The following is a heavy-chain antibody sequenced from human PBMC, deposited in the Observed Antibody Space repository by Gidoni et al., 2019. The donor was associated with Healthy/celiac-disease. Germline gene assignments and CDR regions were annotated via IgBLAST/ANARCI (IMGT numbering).Heavy chain of an antibody. CDR2: ISSSSSYI. CDR1: GFTFSSYS. Sequence: EVQLVESGGGLVKPGGSLRLSCAASGFTFSSYSMNWVRQAPGKGLEWVSSISSSSSYIYYADSVKGRFTISRDNAKNSLYLQMNSLRAEDTAVYYCARAMDGGHGDYFDYWGQGTLVTVSS. J-gene: IGHJ4*02. D-gene: IGHD4-17*01. CDR3: ARAMDGGHGDYFDY. V-gene: IGHV3-21*01.